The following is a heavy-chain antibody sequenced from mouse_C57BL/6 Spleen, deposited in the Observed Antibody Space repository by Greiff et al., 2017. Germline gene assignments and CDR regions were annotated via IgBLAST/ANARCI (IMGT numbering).Heavy chain of an antibody. CDR3: ASTYYGSSSYYYDY. CDR1: GYAFSSSW. V-gene: IGHV1-82*01. D-gene: IGHD1-1*01. J-gene: IGHJ2*01. Sequence: QVQLQQSGPELVKPGASVKISCKASGYAFSSSWMNWVKQRPGKGLEWIGRIYPGAGDTNYNGKFKGKATLTADKSSSTAYMQLSSLTSEDSAVYFCASTYYGSSSYYYDYWGQGTTLTVSS. CDR2: IYPGAGDT.